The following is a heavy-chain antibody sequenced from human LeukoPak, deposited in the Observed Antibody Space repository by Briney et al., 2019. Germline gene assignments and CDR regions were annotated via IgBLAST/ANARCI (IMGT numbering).Heavy chain of an antibody. V-gene: IGHV4-61*02. CDR2: IYNSGST. CDR3: ARDYDDFFDY. CDR1: GDSISSGGFY. J-gene: IGHJ4*02. Sequence: PSQTLSLTCTVSGDSISSGGFYCGWIRQPAGKGLEWIERIYNSGSTNYNPSLRSRVTISVDTSKNQFSLKLNSVTAADTAVYYCARDYDDFFDYWGQGTLVTVSS. D-gene: IGHD5-12*01.